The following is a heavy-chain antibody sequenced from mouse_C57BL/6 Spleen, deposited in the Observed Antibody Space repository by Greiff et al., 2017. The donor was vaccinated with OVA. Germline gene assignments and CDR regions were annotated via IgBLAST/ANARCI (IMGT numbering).Heavy chain of an antibody. V-gene: IGHV1-82*01. CDR3: ANNYYGSSLDY. D-gene: IGHD1-1*01. CDR1: GYAFSSSW. CDR2: IYPGDGDT. J-gene: IGHJ2*01. Sequence: LQESGPELVKPGASVKISCKASGYAFSSSWMNWVKQRPGKGLEWIGRIYPGDGDTNYNGKFKGKATLTADKSSSTAYMQLSSLTSEDSAVYFCANNYYGSSLDYWGQGTTLTVSS.